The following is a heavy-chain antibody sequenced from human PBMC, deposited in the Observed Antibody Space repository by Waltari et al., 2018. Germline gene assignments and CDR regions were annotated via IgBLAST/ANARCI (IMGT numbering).Heavy chain of an antibody. CDR2: STDSGAYT. J-gene: IGHJ4*02. CDR3: ARMGAGRAPDY. Sequence: EVQLVESGGGLVKPGGSLRLSCTASGFSFSTFGMSWVRQAPGKGLEWVSSSTDSGAYTYYADSMKGRFTISRDNTKNSLYLHMSSLRAEDTAIFYCARMGAGRAPDYWGQGTLVTVSS. V-gene: IGHV3-21*04. D-gene: IGHD3-16*01. CDR1: GFSFSTFG.